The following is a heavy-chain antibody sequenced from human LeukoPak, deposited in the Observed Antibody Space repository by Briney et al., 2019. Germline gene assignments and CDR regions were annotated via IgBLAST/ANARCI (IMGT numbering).Heavy chain of an antibody. J-gene: IGHJ6*03. CDR2: IIIVVGTT. V-gene: IGHV3-23*01. Sequence: GGTLRPSCAASGFTFSSYAMSWVRQAPGKGLEWVSSIIIVVGTTYYADSVKGRFTIFRDNSKNTLYLQMNSLRAEDTGVYYCAKAPPVVTSMDVWGKGTTVTVSS. CDR3: AKAPPVVTSMDV. CDR1: GFTFSSYA. D-gene: IGHD2-21*02.